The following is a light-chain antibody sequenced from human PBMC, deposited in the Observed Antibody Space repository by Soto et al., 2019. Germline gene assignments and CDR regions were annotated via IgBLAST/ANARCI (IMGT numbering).Light chain of an antibody. CDR1: QSVSNNY. Sequence: EIVLTQSPGTLSLSPGERATLSCRASQSVSNNYLAWYQQKPGQAPRLLIYGASNRATGIPDRFSGSGSGTDFTLTISRLQSEDFAFYYCQQFHYWWTFGQGTKVDIK. CDR2: GAS. V-gene: IGKV3-20*01. J-gene: IGKJ1*01. CDR3: QQFHYWWT.